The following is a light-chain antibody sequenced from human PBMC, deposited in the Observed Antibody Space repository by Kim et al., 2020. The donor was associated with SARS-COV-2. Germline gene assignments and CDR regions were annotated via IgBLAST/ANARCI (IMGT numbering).Light chain of an antibody. CDR2: QDS. CDR3: QAWDSSTHV. J-gene: IGLJ1*01. V-gene: IGLV3-1*01. Sequence: SYELTQPPSVSVSPGQTASITCSGDKLGDKYACWYQQKPGQSPVLVIYQDSKWPSGIPERFSGSNSGNTATLTISGTQAMDEAYYYCQAWDSSTHVFGTGTKVTVL. CDR1: KLGDKY.